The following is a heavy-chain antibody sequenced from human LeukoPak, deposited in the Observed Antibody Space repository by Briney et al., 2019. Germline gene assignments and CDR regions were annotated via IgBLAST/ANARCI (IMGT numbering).Heavy chain of an antibody. CDR2: MNHNIRIT. CDR3: ARALGYCSSTSFFYYFDY. D-gene: IGHD2-2*01. J-gene: IGHJ4*02. V-gene: IGHV1-8*01. CDR1: XXXFSXYD. Sequence: VAXXXVSCXXSXXXFSXYDXXWVRQADGXGLEWMGWMNHNIRITCYAKKFQLRLTITSNTSICTSYMGLSILISEDTAVYYCARALGYCSSTSFFYYFDYWGQGTLVTVSS.